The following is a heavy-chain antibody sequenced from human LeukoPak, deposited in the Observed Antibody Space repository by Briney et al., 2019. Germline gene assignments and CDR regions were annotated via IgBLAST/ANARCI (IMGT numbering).Heavy chain of an antibody. D-gene: IGHD1-26*01. CDR1: GFTFSSYW. CDR3: ARDRVGRVYYFDY. J-gene: IGHJ4*02. V-gene: IGHV3-7*01. Sequence: GGSLRLSCAASGFTFSSYWMSWVRQAPGKGLEWVANIKQDGSEKYYVDSVKGRFTISGDNAKNSLYLQMNSLRAEDTAVYYCARDRVGRVYYFDYWGQGTLVTVSS. CDR2: IKQDGSEK.